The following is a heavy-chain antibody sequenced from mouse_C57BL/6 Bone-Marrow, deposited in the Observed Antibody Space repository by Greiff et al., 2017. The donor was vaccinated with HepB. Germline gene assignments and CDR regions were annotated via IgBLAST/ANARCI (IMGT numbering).Heavy chain of an antibody. Sequence: VQLQQSGGDLVKPGGSLKLSCAASGFTFSSYGMSWVRQTPDKRLEWVATISSGGSYTYYPDSVKGRFTISRDNAKNTLYLQMSSLKSEDTAMYYCARQGGAGMGCWGQGTLVTVSA. CDR2: ISSGGSYT. D-gene: IGHD2-3*01. CDR1: GFTFSSYG. J-gene: IGHJ3*01. CDR3: ARQGGAGMGC. V-gene: IGHV5-6*01.